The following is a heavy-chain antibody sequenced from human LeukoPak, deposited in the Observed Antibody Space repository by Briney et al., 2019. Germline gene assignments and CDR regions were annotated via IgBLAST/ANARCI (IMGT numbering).Heavy chain of an antibody. CDR3: ARAACGRSSTSCYEADY. J-gene: IGHJ4*02. Sequence: GGSLRLSCAASGFTFSSYAMSWVRQAPGKGLEWVSAISGSGGSTYYADSVKGRFTISRDNSKNTLYLQMNSLRAEDTAVYYCARAACGRSSTSCYEADYWGQGTLVTVSS. V-gene: IGHV3-23*01. CDR2: ISGSGGST. CDR1: GFTFSSYA. D-gene: IGHD2-2*01.